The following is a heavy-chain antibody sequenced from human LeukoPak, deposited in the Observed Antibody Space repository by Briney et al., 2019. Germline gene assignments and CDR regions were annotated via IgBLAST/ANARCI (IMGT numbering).Heavy chain of an antibody. V-gene: IGHV4-34*01. D-gene: IGHD2/OR15-2a*01. CDR3: ARIVISGTNWFDP. J-gene: IGHJ5*02. CDR2: INHSGST. Sequence: SETLSLTCAVYGGSFSGYYWSWLRQPPGKGLEWIGEINHSGSTNYNPSLKSRVTISVDTSKNQFSLKLSSVTAADTAVYYCARIVISGTNWFDPWGQGTLVTVSS. CDR1: GGSFSGYY.